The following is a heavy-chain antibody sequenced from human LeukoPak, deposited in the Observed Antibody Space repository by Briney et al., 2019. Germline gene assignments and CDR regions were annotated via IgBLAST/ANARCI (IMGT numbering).Heavy chain of an antibody. CDR1: GFTFSSYG. J-gene: IGHJ4*02. Sequence: GGSLRLSCAASGFTFSSYGMHWVRQAPGKGLEWVSAISGSGGSTYYADSVKGRFTISRDNSKNTLYLQMNSLRAEDTAVYYCAKDPPLRYFDWPIGDYWGQGTLVTVSS. CDR2: ISGSGGST. D-gene: IGHD3-9*01. V-gene: IGHV3-23*01. CDR3: AKDPPLRYFDWPIGDY.